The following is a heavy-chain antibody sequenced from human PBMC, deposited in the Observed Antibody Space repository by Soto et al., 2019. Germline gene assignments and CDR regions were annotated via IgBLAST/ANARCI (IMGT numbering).Heavy chain of an antibody. J-gene: IGHJ4*02. CDR3: ARDPGYYDFWSGYYDY. Sequence: SVKVSCKASGGTFSSYTISWVRQAPGQGLEWMGRIIPILGIANYAQKFRGRVTITADKSTSTAYMELSSLRSEDTAVYYCARDPGYYDFWSGYYDYWGQGTLVTVSS. V-gene: IGHV1-69*04. CDR2: IIPILGIA. CDR1: GGTFSSYT. D-gene: IGHD3-3*01.